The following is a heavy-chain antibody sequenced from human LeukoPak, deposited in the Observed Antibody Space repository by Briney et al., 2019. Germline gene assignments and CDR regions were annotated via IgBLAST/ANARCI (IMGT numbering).Heavy chain of an antibody. V-gene: IGHV1-2*02. Sequence: ASVKVSCKASGYTFTEHLIHWVRQAPGQGLQYMGWIHPASANTVYAQMFHGRVTLTRDTPATTTYMELSGLRSDDTAVYYCAGDLRPANLWGQGTLVTVSS. CDR1: GYTFTEHL. CDR3: AGDLRPANL. CDR2: IHPASANT. D-gene: IGHD1-7*01. J-gene: IGHJ4*02.